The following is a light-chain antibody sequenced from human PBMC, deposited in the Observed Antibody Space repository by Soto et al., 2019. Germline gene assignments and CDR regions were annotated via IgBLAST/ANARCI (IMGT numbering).Light chain of an antibody. CDR2: DVS. J-gene: IGLJ1*01. CDR3: NSYTSSSTLV. Sequence: QSALTQPASVSGYPGQSITISCTGTSSDVGNYNYVSWYQQHPGKAPKLMIYDVSNRPSGVSNRFSGSKSGNTASLTISGLQAEDEADYYCNSYTSSSTLVFGTGTKLTVL. V-gene: IGLV2-14*01. CDR1: SSDVGNYNY.